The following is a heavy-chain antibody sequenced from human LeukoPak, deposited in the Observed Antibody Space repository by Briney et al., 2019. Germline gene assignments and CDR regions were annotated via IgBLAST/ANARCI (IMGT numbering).Heavy chain of an antibody. CDR1: GYTFTSYG. J-gene: IGHJ6*03. Sequence: GASVKVSCKASGYTFTSYGISWVRQAPGQGLEWMGWISAYNGNTNYAQKLQGRVTMTTDTSTSTAYMELRSLRSDDTAVYYCARVGQGGYDPSPSYYYYYYMDVWGKGTTVTVSS. CDR2: ISAYNGNT. V-gene: IGHV1-18*01. CDR3: ARVGQGGYDPSPSYYYYYYMDV. D-gene: IGHD5-12*01.